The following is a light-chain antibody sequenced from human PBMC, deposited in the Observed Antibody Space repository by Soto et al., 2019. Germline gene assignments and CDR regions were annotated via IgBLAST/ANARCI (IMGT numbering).Light chain of an antibody. CDR1: SSNIGNNY. CDR3: GTWDSSLSAVV. J-gene: IGLJ2*01. CDR2: DNN. V-gene: IGLV1-51*01. Sequence: QSVLTQPPSVSAAPGQKVTISCSGSSSNIGNNYVSWYQQLPGTAPKLLMYDNNKRPSGIPDRFSGSKSGTSATLGITGLQTGYEADYYCGTWDSSLSAVVFGGGTQLTVL.